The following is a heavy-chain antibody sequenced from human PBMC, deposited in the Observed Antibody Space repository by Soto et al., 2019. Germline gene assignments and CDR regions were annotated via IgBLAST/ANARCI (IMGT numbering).Heavy chain of an antibody. J-gene: IGHJ5*02. CDR3: AHKMDTVDWFGP. D-gene: IGHD5-18*01. V-gene: IGHV2-5*01. CDR1: GFSLSGGGVG. Sequence: QITLKESGPTLVKPTQTLTLTCTFSGFSLSGGGVGVGWIRQPPGKALEWVALIYWNDDKRDSPSLKSMLTITKDTSKNHVVLTMTNMDTEDTATYYCAHKMDTVDWFGPWGRGTLFTVSS. CDR2: IYWNDDK.